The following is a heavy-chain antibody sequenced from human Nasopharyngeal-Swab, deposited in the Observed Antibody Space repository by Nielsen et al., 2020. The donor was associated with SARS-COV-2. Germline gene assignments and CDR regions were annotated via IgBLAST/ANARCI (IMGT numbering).Heavy chain of an antibody. J-gene: IGHJ4*02. CDR1: GYTFTSYY. CDR3: ARDRGYGGWSEPFDY. CDR2: INPSGGST. D-gene: IGHD6-19*01. V-gene: IGHV1-46*01. Sequence: ASVKVSCKASGYTFTSYYMHWVRQAPGQGLEWMGIINPSGGSTNYAQKFQGRVTITADESTSTAYMELSSLRSEDTAVYYCARDRGYGGWSEPFDYWGQGTLVTVSS.